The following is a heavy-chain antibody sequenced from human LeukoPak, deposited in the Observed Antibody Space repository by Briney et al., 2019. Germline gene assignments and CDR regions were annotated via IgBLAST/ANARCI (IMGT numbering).Heavy chain of an antibody. Sequence: GGSLRLSCAASGFTFSSYAMHWVRQAPGKGLEWVAVISYDGSNKYYADSVKGRFTISRDNSKNTLYLQMNSLRAEDTAVYYCARGEGWELLDYWGQGTLVTVSS. CDR2: ISYDGSNK. J-gene: IGHJ4*02. D-gene: IGHD1-26*01. V-gene: IGHV3-30-3*01. CDR3: ARGEGWELLDY. CDR1: GFTFSSYA.